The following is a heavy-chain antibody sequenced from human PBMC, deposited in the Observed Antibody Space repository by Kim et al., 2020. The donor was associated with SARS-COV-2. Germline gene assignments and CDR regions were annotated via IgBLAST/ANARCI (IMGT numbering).Heavy chain of an antibody. D-gene: IGHD3-10*01. V-gene: IGHV3-23*01. CDR1: GFTFSNCA. J-gene: IGHJ6*02. CDR3: TKAPPTVLSFYYYYGMDV. Sequence: GGSLRLSCAASGFTFSNCAMSWVRQAPGKGLEWVSAISGSGGSTYYADSVTGRFTISRDNSKSTLYLQMKSLRAEDTAVYYCTKAPPTVLSFYYYYGMDVWGQGTTVTVSS. CDR2: ISGSGGST.